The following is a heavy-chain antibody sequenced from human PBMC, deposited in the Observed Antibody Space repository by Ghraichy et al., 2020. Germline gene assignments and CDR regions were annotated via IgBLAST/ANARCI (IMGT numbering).Heavy chain of an antibody. D-gene: IGHD4-23*01. Sequence: GGTLRLSCVGSGFTFSSHSMNWVRQSPGRGLELLSYITASGRTISYSDSVKGRFTISRDNAQNSLYLPMKSLIDLDTAVYYCARGATGVRFYYYNGMDVWGEGTTVTVSS. V-gene: IGHV3-48*02. J-gene: IGHJ6*04. CDR1: GFTFSSHS. CDR2: ITASGRTI. CDR3: ARGATGVRFYYYNGMDV.